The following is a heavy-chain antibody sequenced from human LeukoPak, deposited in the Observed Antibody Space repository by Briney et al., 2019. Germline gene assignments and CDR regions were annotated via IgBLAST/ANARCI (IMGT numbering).Heavy chain of an antibody. V-gene: IGHV4-61*01. CDR2: IYYSGST. CDR3: AREGSSASRDGFDI. CDR1: GGSVSSGSYF. Sequence: SETLSLTCTVSGGSVSSGSYFWSWVRQPPGKGLEWIAYIYYSGSTNYNSSLKSRVTISVDTSKNQFSLKLSSVTAADTAVYYCAREGSSASRDGFDIWGQGTMVTVSS. J-gene: IGHJ3*02.